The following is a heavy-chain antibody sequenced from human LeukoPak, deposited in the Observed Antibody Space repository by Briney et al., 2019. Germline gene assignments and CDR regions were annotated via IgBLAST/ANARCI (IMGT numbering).Heavy chain of an antibody. CDR1: GFTVSSNY. Sequence: PGGSLRLSCAASGFTVSSNYMNWVRQAPGKGLEWVSVIYSGGSTYYADSVKGRFTISRDNSKNTLYLQMNSLRAEDTAVYYCARVLDYGGNTRDYWGQGTLVTVSS. J-gene: IGHJ4*02. CDR3: ARVLDYGGNTRDY. V-gene: IGHV3-53*01. CDR2: IYSGGST. D-gene: IGHD4-23*01.